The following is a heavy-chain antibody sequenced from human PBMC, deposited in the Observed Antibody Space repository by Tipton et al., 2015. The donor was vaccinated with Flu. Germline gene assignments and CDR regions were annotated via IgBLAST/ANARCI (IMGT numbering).Heavy chain of an antibody. CDR1: GFTFSSYW. CDR2: IKQDRSEK. Sequence: SLRLSCVASGFTFSSYWMSWVRQAPGKGLEWVANIKQDRSEKHYVDSVKGRFTISRDNDKNSVYLQMNSLRAEDTARYYCARRYMDVWGKGTTVIVS. J-gene: IGHJ6*03. V-gene: IGHV3-7*01. CDR3: ARRYMDV.